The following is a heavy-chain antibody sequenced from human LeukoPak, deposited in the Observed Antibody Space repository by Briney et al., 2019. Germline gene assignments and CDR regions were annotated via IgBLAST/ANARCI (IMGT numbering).Heavy chain of an antibody. V-gene: IGHV4-34*01. D-gene: IGHD3-16*02. J-gene: IGHJ4*02. CDR1: GGSFSGYY. CDR3: ARGRVNYDYVWGSYRLDY. Sequence: SETLCLTCAVYGGSFSGYYWSWIRQPPGKGLEWIGEINHSGSTNYNPSLKSRVTISVDTSKNQFSLKLSSVHAADTAVYYCARGRVNYDYVWGSYRLDYWGQGTLVNVSS. CDR2: INHSGST.